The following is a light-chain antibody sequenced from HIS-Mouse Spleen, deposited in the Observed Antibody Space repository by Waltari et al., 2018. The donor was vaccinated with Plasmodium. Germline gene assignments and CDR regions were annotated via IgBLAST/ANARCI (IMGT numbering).Light chain of an antibody. CDR2: DVN. V-gene: IGLV2-14*03. CDR3: SSYTSSSTLV. CDR1: SSDVGGYNS. J-gene: IGLJ2*01. Sequence: QSALTQPASVSGSPGQSITIPCTGTSSDVGGYNSVSWYQQHPGKAPKLMIYDVNNRPSGVSNRFSGSKSGNTASLTISGLQAEDEADYYCSSYTSSSTLVFGGGTKLTVL.